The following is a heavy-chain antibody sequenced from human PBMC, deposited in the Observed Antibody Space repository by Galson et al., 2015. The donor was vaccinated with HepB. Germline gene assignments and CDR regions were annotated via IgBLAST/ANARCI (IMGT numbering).Heavy chain of an antibody. CDR2: IYPGDSDT. CDR3: SRLGDFSGYSSA. D-gene: IGHD5-18*01. CDR1: AYTFPSYW. J-gene: IGHJ4*02. Sequence: QSGAEVKKPGESLKISCKGSAYTFPSYWIAWVRQMPGKGLEWMGMIYPGDSDTRYGPTFQGQVTISVDKSIRTAYLYMKSLSIEDTAVYYCSRLGDFSGYSSAWGQGTLVTVSS. V-gene: IGHV5-51*01.